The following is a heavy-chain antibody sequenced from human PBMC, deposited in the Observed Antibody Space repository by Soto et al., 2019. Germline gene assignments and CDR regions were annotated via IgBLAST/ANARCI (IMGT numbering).Heavy chain of an antibody. V-gene: IGHV1-2*02. CDR3: AREGRSPTLRDAFDI. CDR1: GYTFTGYY. CDR2: INPNSGGT. J-gene: IGHJ3*02. Sequence: ASVKVSCKASGYTFTGYYMHWVRQAPGQGLEWMGWINPNSGGTNYAQKFQGRVTMTRDTSISTAYMELSRLRSEDTAVYYCAREGRSPTLRDAFDIWGQGTMVTVSS.